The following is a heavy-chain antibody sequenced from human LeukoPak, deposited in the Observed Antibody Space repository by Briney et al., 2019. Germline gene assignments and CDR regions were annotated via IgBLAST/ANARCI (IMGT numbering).Heavy chain of an antibody. CDR2: INPNSGGT. J-gene: IGHJ4*02. Sequence: GASVKVSCKASGYTFTGYYMHWVRQAPGQGLEWMGRINPNSGGTNYAQKFQGRVTMTRDTSISTAYMELSRLRSDDTAVYYCARALRGYCSGGGCPNDYWGQGTLVTVSS. CDR1: GYTFTGYY. V-gene: IGHV1-2*06. CDR3: ARALRGYCSGGGCPNDY. D-gene: IGHD2-15*01.